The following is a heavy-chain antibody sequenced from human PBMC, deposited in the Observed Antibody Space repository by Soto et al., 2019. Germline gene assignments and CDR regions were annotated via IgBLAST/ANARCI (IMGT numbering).Heavy chain of an antibody. J-gene: IGHJ5*02. CDR2: IKPDGTAP. V-gene: IGHV3-7*01. Sequence: XESLRLSWVPAAFTFSNFWMNWVRQTAGKGLEWVANIKPDGTAPAYVDSMKGRFNVSRDNAKNSLYLQMNSLRADDTAIYCCGACDSSNNPWGQGTLVP. CDR3: GACDSSNNP. D-gene: IGHD4-4*01. CDR1: AFTFSNFW.